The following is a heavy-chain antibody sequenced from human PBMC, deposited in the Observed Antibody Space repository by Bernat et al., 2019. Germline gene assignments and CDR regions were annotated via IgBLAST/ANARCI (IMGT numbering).Heavy chain of an antibody. CDR2: INPSDGNT. V-gene: IGHV1-46*01. Sequence: QVQLVQSGAEVKKPGASVKVSCKASGYTFTNFYIHWVRQAPGQGTVWIGGINPSDGNTRYAQKFQDSSSKSRDTSTSTVYMKLNSLRAEDTAMCYYGRSLIQQFYYNGLDVWDQGTTVTVSS. D-gene: IGHD5-18*01. CDR1: GYTFTNFY. J-gene: IGHJ6*02. CDR3: GRSLIQQFYYNGLDV.